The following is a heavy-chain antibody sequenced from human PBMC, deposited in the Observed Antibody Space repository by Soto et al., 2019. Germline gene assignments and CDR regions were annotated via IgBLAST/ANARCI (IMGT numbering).Heavy chain of an antibody. Sequence: QVQLVQSGAEVKKPGASVKVSCKASGFTFTNYYIHWVRQAPGQGLEWMGLINPSGDGTFYAQKFQGRVTVTRDTSTGTVYMELSNLRSEDTAVYFCARDSGDTTLRQWGRSFHYWGQGTLVTVSS. J-gene: IGHJ4*02. D-gene: IGHD1-1*01. CDR3: ARDSGDTTLRQWGRSFHY. CDR2: INPSGDGT. CDR1: GFTFTNYY. V-gene: IGHV1-46*01.